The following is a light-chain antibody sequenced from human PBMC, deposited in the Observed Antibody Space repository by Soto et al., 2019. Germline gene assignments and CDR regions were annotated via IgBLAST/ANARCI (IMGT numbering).Light chain of an antibody. CDR3: QHYDSSPPYN. CDR1: RSVASSY. J-gene: IGKJ2*01. CDR2: AAS. V-gene: IGKV3-20*01. Sequence: IVLTQSPVTLSLSPGERATLSCRASRSVASSYLGWYQQKPGQAPRLLIYAASTRATGIPDRFSGSGSATDFPLTISRLEPEDSAVYYCQHYDSSPPYNFGKWTKLEIK.